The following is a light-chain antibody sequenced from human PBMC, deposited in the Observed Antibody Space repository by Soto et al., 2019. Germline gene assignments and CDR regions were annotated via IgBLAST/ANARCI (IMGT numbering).Light chain of an antibody. V-gene: IGLV1-44*01. J-gene: IGLJ3*02. Sequence: VLTQPPSASGTPGQRVTISCSGSSSNIGSNTVNWYQQLPGTAPKLLIYSNNQRPSGVPDRFSGSKSGTSASLAISGLQSENEADYYCAAWDDSLNGWVFGGGTKLTVL. CDR2: SNN. CDR1: SSNIGSNT. CDR3: AAWDDSLNGWV.